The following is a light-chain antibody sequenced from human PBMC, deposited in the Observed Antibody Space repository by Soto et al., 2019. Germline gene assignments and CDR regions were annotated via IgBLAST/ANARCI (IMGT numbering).Light chain of an antibody. J-gene: IGLJ2*01. CDR2: DVS. V-gene: IGLV2-11*01. CDR3: CSYAGSYTFGA. CDR1: SSDVGGYNY. Sequence: QSVLTQPRSVSGSPGQSVTISCTGTSSDVGGYNYVPWYQQHPGKAPKLMIYDVSQRPSGVPDRFSGSKSGNTASLTISGLQTDDEADYYCCSYAGSYTFGAFGGGTKLTVL.